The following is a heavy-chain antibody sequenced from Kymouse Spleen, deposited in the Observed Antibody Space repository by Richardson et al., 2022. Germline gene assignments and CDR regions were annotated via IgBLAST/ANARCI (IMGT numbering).Heavy chain of an antibody. CDR1: GFTFSSYG. Sequence: QVQLVESGGGVVQPGRSLRLSCAASGFTFSSYGMHWVRQAPGKGLEWVAVIWYDGSNKYYADSVKGRFTISRDNSKNTLYLQMNSLRAEDTAVYYCARDTIFGVVSLFDYWGQGTLVTVSS. D-gene: IGHD3-3*01. CDR2: IWYDGSNK. J-gene: IGHJ4*02. CDR3: ARDTIFGVVSLFDY. V-gene: IGHV3-33*01.